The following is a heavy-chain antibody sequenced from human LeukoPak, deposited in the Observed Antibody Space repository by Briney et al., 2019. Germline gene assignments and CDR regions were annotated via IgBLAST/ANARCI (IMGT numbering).Heavy chain of an antibody. CDR3: ARDPFCGGDCYLYY. D-gene: IGHD2-21*02. V-gene: IGHV3-23*01. CDR2: ISGSGGST. J-gene: IGHJ4*02. CDR1: GFTFSSYA. Sequence: GGSLRLSCAASGFTSGFTFSSYAMNWVRQAPGKGLEWVSFISGSGGSTYYADSVKGRFTISRDNSKNTLFLQMDSLRAEDTAVYYCARDPFCGGDCYLYYWGQGTLVTVSS.